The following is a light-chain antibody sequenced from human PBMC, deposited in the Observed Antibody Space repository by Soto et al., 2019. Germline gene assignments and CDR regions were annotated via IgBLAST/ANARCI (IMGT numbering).Light chain of an antibody. Sequence: DIQMTQSPSSLSASVGDRVTITCRASQSISSYLNWYQQKPGNAPKILIYAASSLQSGVTSRFSGSGSGTDFTLTISSLQPEDFATYYYQQSYSTPDTFGQGTKLEIK. V-gene: IGKV1-39*01. CDR2: AAS. J-gene: IGKJ2*01. CDR3: QQSYSTPDT. CDR1: QSISSY.